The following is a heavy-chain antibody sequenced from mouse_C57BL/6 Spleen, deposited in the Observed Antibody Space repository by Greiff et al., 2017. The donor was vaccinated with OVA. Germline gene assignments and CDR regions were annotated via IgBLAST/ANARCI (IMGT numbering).Heavy chain of an antibody. CDR2: IDPEDGGT. J-gene: IGHJ3*01. Sequence: VQLQQSGAELVRPGASVKLSCTASGFNIKDYYMHWVKQRPEQGLEWIGRIDPEDGGTEYAPKFQGKATMTADTSSNTAYLQLSSLTSEDTAVYYCTTGGITTVVEGFAYWGQGTLVTVSA. V-gene: IGHV14-1*01. CDR1: GFNIKDYY. CDR3: TTGGITTVVEGFAY. D-gene: IGHD1-1*01.